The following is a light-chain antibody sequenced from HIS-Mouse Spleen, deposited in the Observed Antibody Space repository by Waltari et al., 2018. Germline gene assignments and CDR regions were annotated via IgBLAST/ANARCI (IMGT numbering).Light chain of an antibody. Sequence: SYELTQPPSVSVSPGQTASITCSGDKLGDKYACWYQQKPGQSPVLVIYQDSKRPSGIPGRFSGSNSGNTDTLTISGTQAMDEADYYCQAWDSSYSVFGGGTKLTVL. V-gene: IGLV3-1*01. CDR2: QDS. CDR3: QAWDSSYSV. CDR1: KLGDKY. J-gene: IGLJ2*01.